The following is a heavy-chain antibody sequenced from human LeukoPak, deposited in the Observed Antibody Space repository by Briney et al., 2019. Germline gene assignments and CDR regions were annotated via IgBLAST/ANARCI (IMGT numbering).Heavy chain of an antibody. CDR2: IYAGGNT. J-gene: IGHJ4*02. CDR3: ASGEWPQDY. V-gene: IGHV3-53*01. CDR1: GFTVSGNY. D-gene: IGHD3-10*01. Sequence: QPGGSLRLSCAASGFTVSGNYMTCVRQAPGRGLEWVSLIYAGGNTYYPASVKGRFTISRDNSKNTLYLQMSSLRAEDTSVYYCASGEWPQDYWGQGTLVTVSS.